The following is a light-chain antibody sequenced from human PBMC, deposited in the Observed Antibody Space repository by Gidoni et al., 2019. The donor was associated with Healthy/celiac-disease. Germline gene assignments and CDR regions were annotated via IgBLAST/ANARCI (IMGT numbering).Light chain of an antibody. J-gene: IGLJ2*01. CDR3: NSRDSSGNHQDVV. Sequence: SSELTQDPAVSVALGQTVRITCQGDSLRSYYASWYQQKPGQAPVLFIYGKNNRPSGIPDRFSGSSSGNTASLTITGAQAEDEADYYCNSRDSSGNHQDVVFGGGTKLTVL. V-gene: IGLV3-19*01. CDR2: GKN. CDR1: SLRSYY.